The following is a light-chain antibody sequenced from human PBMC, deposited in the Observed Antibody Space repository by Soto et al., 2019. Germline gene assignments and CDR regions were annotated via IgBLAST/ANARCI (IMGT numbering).Light chain of an antibody. CDR2: GGT. CDR3: HGQLYCDSSPYT. Sequence: EILLTQSPGTLTLSLGERATLSCRASQTISIRYTSCYQQKPGHAPSLLIYGGTNMASGIPGRFSGSGSRTDFTHTISRLEPEDIAVYSSHGQLYCDSSPYTFGQGTKLELK. CDR1: QTISIRY. J-gene: IGKJ2*01. V-gene: IGKV3-20*01.